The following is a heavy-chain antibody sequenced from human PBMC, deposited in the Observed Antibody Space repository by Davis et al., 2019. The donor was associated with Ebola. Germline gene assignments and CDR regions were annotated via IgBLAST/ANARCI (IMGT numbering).Heavy chain of an antibody. CDR2: FDPEDGET. D-gene: IGHD1-26*01. CDR1: GFSFAAYY. CDR3: ATSFPAGATPFDY. J-gene: IGHJ4*02. Sequence: ASVKVSCKASGFSFAAYYIHWVRQAPGQGLEWMGGFDPEDGETIYAQKFQGRVTMTEDTSTDTAYMELSSLRSEDTAVYYCATSFPAGATPFDYWGQGTLVTVSS. V-gene: IGHV1-24*01.